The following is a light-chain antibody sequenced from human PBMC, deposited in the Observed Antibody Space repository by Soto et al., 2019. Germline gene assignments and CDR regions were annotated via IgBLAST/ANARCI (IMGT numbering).Light chain of an antibody. CDR3: HQYGSTPFT. J-gene: IGKJ3*01. CDR2: GAS. Sequence: EIVLTQSPGTLSLSPGDRATLSCRAGQSVSTNYLAWYQQKLGQAPRLLIYGASSRATGIPDRFSGNGSGTDFTLTISRLEPEDFAVYYCHQYGSTPFTFGPGTKVDIK. V-gene: IGKV3-20*01. CDR1: QSVSTNY.